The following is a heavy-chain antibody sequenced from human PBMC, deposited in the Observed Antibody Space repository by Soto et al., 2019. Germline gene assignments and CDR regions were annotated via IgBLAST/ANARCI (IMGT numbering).Heavy chain of an antibody. CDR1: GYTFSNYP. J-gene: IGHJ4*02. Sequence: ASVQVSCKASGYTFSNYPMHWVRQAPRQRLEWMGWINTGNGDTKYSQKFQGRVTITRDTSAITAYMELSSLRSEDTAVYYCVRDWTHYDSNGPGDYWGQGTLVTVS. D-gene: IGHD3-22*01. V-gene: IGHV1-3*04. CDR3: VRDWTHYDSNGPGDY. CDR2: INTGNGDT.